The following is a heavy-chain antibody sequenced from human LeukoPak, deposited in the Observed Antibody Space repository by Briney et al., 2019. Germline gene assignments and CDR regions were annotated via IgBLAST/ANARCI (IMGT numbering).Heavy chain of an antibody. CDR2: IWYDGSNK. V-gene: IGHV3-33*01. CDR3: ARELAAVFFDY. CDR1: GFTFSSYG. J-gene: IGHJ4*02. D-gene: IGHD6-13*01. Sequence: GSLRLSCAASGFTFSSYGMHWVRQAPGKGLEWVAVIWYDGSNKYYADSVKGRSTISRDNSKNTLYLQMNSLRAVDTAVYYCARELAAVFFDYWGQGTLVTVSS.